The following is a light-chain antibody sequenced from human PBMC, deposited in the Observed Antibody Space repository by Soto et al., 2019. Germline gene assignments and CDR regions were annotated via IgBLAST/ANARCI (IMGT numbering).Light chain of an antibody. V-gene: IGKV3-20*01. J-gene: IGKJ1*01. CDR3: QQYHSSPRT. CDR2: HTS. CDR1: QSVGGSS. Sequence: ETVLTQSPGTLSLSPGERATLSCRASQSVGGSSLAWYQQRPGQAPRLLIYHTSNRATGIPDRFSGSGSGTDFTLTISRLESEDFAVYYCQQYHSSPRTFGQGTKVDIK.